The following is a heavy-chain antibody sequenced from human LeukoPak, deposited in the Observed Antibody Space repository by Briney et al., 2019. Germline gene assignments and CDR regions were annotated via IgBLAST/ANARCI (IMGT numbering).Heavy chain of an antibody. V-gene: IGHV4-59*08. D-gene: IGHD3-10*01. CDR3: ARSFLWFDPNWFDP. Sequence: PSETLSLTCTVSGGSISSYYWSWIRQPPGKGLEWIGYIHYRGSTNYNPSLKSRVTISVDTSKNQFSLKLSSVTAADTAVYYCARSFLWFDPNWFDPWGQGTLVTVSS. CDR1: GGSISSYY. J-gene: IGHJ5*02. CDR2: IHYRGST.